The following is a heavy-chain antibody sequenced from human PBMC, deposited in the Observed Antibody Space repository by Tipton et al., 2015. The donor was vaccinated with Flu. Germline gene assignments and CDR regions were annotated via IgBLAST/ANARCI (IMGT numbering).Heavy chain of an antibody. CDR3: ARLTIFGVVIIGNYYYMDV. CDR1: GGSFSGYY. D-gene: IGHD3-3*01. CDR2: INHSGST. Sequence: LRLSCAVYGGSFSGYYWSWIRQPPGKGLEWIGEINHSGSTNYNPSLKSRVTISVDTSKNQFSLKLSSVTAADTAVYYCARLTIFGVVIIGNYYYMDVWGKGTTVTVSS. V-gene: IGHV4-34*01. J-gene: IGHJ6*03.